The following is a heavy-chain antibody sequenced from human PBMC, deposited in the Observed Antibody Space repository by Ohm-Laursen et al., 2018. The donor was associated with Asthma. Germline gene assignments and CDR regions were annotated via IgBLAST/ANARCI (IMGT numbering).Heavy chain of an antibody. J-gene: IGHJ4*02. CDR2: ISGSGGST. CDR3: AKVVVVAATLDY. Sequence: SLRLSCAAAGFTFSSYAMSWVRQAPGKGLEWVSAISGSGGSTYYADSVKGRFTISRDNSKNTLYLQMNSLRAEDTAVYYCAKVVVVAATLDYWGQGTLVTVSS. D-gene: IGHD2-15*01. V-gene: IGHV3-23*01. CDR1: GFTFSSYA.